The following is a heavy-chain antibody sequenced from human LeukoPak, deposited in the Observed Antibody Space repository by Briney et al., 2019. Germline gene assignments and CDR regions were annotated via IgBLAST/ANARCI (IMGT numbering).Heavy chain of an antibody. J-gene: IGHJ4*02. CDR3: ARWTDTYYFDY. Sequence: SVNVSCKASGGTFSSYTISWVRQAPGQGLEWMGRIIPILGIANYAQKFQGRVTITADKSTSTAYMELSSLRSEDTAVYYCARWTDTYYFDYWGQGTLVTVSS. CDR2: IIPILGIA. D-gene: IGHD3/OR15-3a*01. CDR1: GGTFSSYT. V-gene: IGHV1-69*02.